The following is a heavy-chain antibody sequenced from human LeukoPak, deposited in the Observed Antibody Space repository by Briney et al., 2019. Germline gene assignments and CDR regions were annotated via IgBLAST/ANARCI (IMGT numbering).Heavy chain of an antibody. J-gene: IGHJ4*02. D-gene: IGHD1-26*01. Sequence: GASVKVSCKASGYTFTGYYIHWVRQAPGQGLEWMXXXXXXXXXXXXXXNXQGRVTMTRDTSISTAYMELSRLRSDDTAVYYCARVISGSLYYWGQGTLVTVSS. CDR1: GYTFTGYY. V-gene: IGHV1-2*02. CDR2: XXXXXXXX. CDR3: ARVISGSLYY.